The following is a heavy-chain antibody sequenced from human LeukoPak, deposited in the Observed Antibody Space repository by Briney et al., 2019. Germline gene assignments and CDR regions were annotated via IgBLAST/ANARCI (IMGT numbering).Heavy chain of an antibody. CDR1: GYSFIGHF. J-gene: IGHJ5*02. CDR3: ARAGGRSWFDP. CDR2: MNPNSGNT. Sequence: GASVKVSCKASGYSFIGHFIHWVRQAPGQGLEWMGWMNPNSGNTGYAQKFQGRVTMTTDTSMSTAYMELSRLTSDDTAVYYCARAGGRSWFDPWGQGTLVTVSS. V-gene: IGHV1-2*02.